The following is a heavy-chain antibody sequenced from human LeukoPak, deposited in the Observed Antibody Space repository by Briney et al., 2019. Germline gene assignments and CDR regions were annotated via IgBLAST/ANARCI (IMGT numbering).Heavy chain of an antibody. CDR3: ARSGGRTGTSFYYYYYMDV. CDR1: GGTFSSYA. CDR2: IIPIFGTA. Sequence: GASVKVSCKASGGTFSSYAISWVRQAPGQGLEWMGGIIPIFGTANYAQKFQGRVTITADKSTSTAYMELSSLRSEDTAVYYCARSGGRTGTSFYYYYYMDVWGKGTTVTVSS. D-gene: IGHD1-7*01. V-gene: IGHV1-69*06. J-gene: IGHJ6*03.